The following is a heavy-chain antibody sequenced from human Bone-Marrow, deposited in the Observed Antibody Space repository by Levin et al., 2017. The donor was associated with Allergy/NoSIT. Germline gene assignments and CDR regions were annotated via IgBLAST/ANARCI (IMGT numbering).Heavy chain of an antibody. V-gene: IGHV4-31*03. D-gene: IGHD2-15*01. J-gene: IGHJ4*02. CDR1: GGSISSGGYY. Sequence: SQTLSLTCTVSGGSISSGGYYWSWIRQHPGKGLEWIGYIYYSGSTYYNPSLKSRVTISVDTSKNQFSLKLSSVTAADTAVYYCARERYCSGGSCRYFDYWGQGTLVTVSS. CDR3: ARERYCSGGSCRYFDY. CDR2: IYYSGST.